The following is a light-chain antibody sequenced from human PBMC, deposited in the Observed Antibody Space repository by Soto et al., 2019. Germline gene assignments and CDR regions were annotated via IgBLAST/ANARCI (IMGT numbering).Light chain of an antibody. CDR3: HQHGGSPGT. CDR1: QTVNNNY. J-gene: IGKJ1*01. CDR2: RAS. Sequence: LPPAPWTLSFSPAQCATLSGRASQTVNNNYVAWYQQKPGQAPRLLIFRASNKATGIPDRFSGSGSGTEFILTISGLEPEDSGIYHCHQHGGSPGTFGQGTKVDI. V-gene: IGKV3-20*01.